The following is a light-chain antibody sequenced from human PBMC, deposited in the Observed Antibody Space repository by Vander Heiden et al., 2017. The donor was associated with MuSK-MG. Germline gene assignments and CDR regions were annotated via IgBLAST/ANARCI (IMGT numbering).Light chain of an antibody. V-gene: IGKV3-20*01. Sequence: EIVLTQSPGTLCLSRGARATLSCTASQSVSSSYFTWYQQKPGQTPRLLICGASSRATGIPDRFPRSGSATDFTLTISRLEPEDFPVYYCRLDGSFPRTFGQGTKLEIK. CDR3: RLDGSFPRT. J-gene: IGKJ2*02. CDR2: GAS. CDR1: QSVSSSY.